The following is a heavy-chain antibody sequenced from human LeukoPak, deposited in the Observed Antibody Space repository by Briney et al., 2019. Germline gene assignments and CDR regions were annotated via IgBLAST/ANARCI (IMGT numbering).Heavy chain of an antibody. Sequence: GGSLRLSCAASGFTFTTYAMHWVRQAPGKGLEWVAVISYDGNNKYYADSVKGRFTISRDNSKNMLYLQTNSLRAEDTAVYYCARDQPPGGSGSFDYWGQGTLVTVSS. V-gene: IGHV3-30-3*01. CDR1: GFTFTTYA. D-gene: IGHD3-10*01. CDR3: ARDQPPGGSGSFDY. J-gene: IGHJ4*02. CDR2: ISYDGNNK.